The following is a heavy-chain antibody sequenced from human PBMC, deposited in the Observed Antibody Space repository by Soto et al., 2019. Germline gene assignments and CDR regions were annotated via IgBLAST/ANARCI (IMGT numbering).Heavy chain of an antibody. Sequence: GGSLRLSCEASGFIFSHYSMTWVRQAPGKGLEWVSTVAYNGDPYSPDSVKGRFTISRDNSRNTVTLQMTSLRAEDTAVYFCAKTRGTTVPRGKRTFDYCGQGTLVTVSS. D-gene: IGHD1-1*01. V-gene: IGHV3-23*01. CDR2: VAYNGDP. CDR3: AKTRGTTVPRGKRTFDY. CDR1: GFIFSHYS. J-gene: IGHJ4*02.